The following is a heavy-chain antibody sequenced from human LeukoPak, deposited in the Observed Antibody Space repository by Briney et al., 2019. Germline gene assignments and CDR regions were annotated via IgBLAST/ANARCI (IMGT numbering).Heavy chain of an antibody. V-gene: IGHV4-39*07. Sequence: SETLSLTCSVSGGSISSSNYYWGWIRQPPGKGLEWIGSVYYTGSTYYNPSLKSRVTMSADTSKNQFSLRLSSVTAADTAVYYCAGETPVVPAATSGYFDLWGRGTLVTVSS. CDR1: GGSISSSNYY. CDR3: AGETPVVPAATSGYFDL. J-gene: IGHJ2*01. D-gene: IGHD2-2*01. CDR2: VYYTGST.